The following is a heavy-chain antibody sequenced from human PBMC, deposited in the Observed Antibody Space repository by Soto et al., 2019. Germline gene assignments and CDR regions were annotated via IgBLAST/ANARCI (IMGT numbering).Heavy chain of an antibody. J-gene: IGHJ4*02. CDR1: GGSISSYY. D-gene: IGHD1-20*01. Sequence: PSETQSLPNTVSGGSISSYYWRRIRQPPGKGLEWIGYIYYSGSTNYNPSLKSRVTISVDTSKNQFSLKLSSVTAADTAVYYCTRPTYNSGSPFDYWGQGTLVTVSS. CDR2: IYYSGST. V-gene: IGHV4-59*01. CDR3: TRPTYNSGSPFDY.